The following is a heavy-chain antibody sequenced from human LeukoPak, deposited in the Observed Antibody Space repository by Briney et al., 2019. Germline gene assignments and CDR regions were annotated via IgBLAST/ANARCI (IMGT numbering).Heavy chain of an antibody. D-gene: IGHD5-24*01. J-gene: IGHJ4*02. V-gene: IGHV3-30-3*01. CDR1: GFTFSDYA. CDR3: ARAKDGTNILDY. Sequence: GGSLRLSCAASGFTFSDYAMHWVRQAPGKGLEWVTLISYNGVNKYYADSVKGRFTISRDNSKNTLYLQMDSLRAEDTAVYYCARAKDGTNILDYGGQGTLVTVSS. CDR2: ISYNGVNK.